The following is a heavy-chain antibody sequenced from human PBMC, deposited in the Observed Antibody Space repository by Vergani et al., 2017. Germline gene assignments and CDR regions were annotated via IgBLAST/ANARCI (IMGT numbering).Heavy chain of an antibody. J-gene: IGHJ3*02. D-gene: IGHD6-13*01. Sequence: EVQLVESGGGLVQPGGSLRLSCAASGFTVSSNYMSWVRQAPGKGLEWVSYISSSSSTIYYADSVKGRFTISRDNAKNSLYLQMNSLRAEDTAVYYCARDPPSQQLTYDAFDIWGQGTMVTVSS. CDR2: ISSSSSTI. CDR3: ARDPPSQQLTYDAFDI. CDR1: GFTVSSNY. V-gene: IGHV3-48*04.